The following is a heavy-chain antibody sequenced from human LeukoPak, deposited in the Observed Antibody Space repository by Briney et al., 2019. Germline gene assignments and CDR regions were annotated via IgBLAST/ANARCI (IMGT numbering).Heavy chain of an antibody. J-gene: IGHJ5*02. CDR1: GGSIRSGGYY. D-gene: IGHD1-1*01. CDR2: IYYSGSA. V-gene: IGHV4-31*03. Sequence: SETLSLTCTVSGGSIRSGGYYWGWIRQYPGKGLEWIGYIYYSGSAYYNPSLKSRVTISVDTSKNQFSLKLSSVTAADTAVYFCANWRKTTLGGGFDPWGQGTLVTVSS. CDR3: ANWRKTTLGGGFDP.